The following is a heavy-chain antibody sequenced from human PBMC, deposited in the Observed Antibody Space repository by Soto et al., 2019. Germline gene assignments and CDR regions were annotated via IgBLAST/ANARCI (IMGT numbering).Heavy chain of an antibody. CDR1: GFTFSSYG. J-gene: IGHJ3*02. V-gene: IGHV3-33*01. CDR3: ARDRGIAAATDAFDI. CDR2: IWYDGSNK. D-gene: IGHD6-13*01. Sequence: RLSCAASGFTFSSYGMHWVRQAPGKGLEWVAVIWYDGSNKYYADSVKGRFTISRDNSKNTLYLQMNSLRAEDTAVYYCARDRGIAAATDAFDIWGQGTMVTVSS.